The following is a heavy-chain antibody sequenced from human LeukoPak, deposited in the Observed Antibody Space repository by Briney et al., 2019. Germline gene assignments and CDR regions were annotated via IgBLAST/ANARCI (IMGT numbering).Heavy chain of an antibody. V-gene: IGHV4-38-2*02. CDR2: IYHSGST. D-gene: IGHD5-18*01. CDR1: GYSISSGYY. J-gene: IGHJ4*02. Sequence: SETLSLTCTVSGYSISSGYYWGWIRQPPGKGLEWIGSIYHSGSTYYNPSLKSRVTISVDTSKNQFSLKLSSVTAADTAVYYCARSHRPRYSYGAFDYWGQGTLVTVSS. CDR3: ARSHRPRYSYGAFDY.